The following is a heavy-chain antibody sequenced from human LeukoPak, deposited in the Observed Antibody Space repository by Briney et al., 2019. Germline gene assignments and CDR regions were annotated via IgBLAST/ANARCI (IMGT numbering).Heavy chain of an antibody. J-gene: IGHJ5*02. D-gene: IGHD3-10*01. CDR2: IYHSGST. CDR1: GYSISSGYY. V-gene: IGHV4-38-2*01. Sequence: ASETLSLTCAVSGYSISSGYYWGWIRQPPGKGLEWIGSIYHSGSTYYNPSLKSRATISVDTSKNQFSLKLSSVTAADTAVYYCARALAQITMVRGPPNWFDPWGQGTLVTVSS. CDR3: ARALAQITMVRGPPNWFDP.